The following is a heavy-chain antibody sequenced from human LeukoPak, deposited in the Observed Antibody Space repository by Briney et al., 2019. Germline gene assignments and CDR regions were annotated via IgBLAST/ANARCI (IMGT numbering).Heavy chain of an antibody. CDR2: IYYSGST. J-gene: IGHJ4*02. D-gene: IGHD6-19*01. V-gene: IGHV4-31*03. Sequence: PSETLSLTCTVSGGSISSGGYYWSWIRQHPGKGLEWIGYIYYSGSTYYNPSLKSRVTISVDKSKNQFSLKLSSVTAADTAVYYCARDRIAVAGTAFDYWGQGTLVTVSS. CDR1: GGSISSGGYY. CDR3: ARDRIAVAGTAFDY.